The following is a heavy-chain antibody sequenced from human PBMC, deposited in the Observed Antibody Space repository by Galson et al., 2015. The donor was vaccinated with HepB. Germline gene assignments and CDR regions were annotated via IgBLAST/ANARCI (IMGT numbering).Heavy chain of an antibody. Sequence: SLRLSCAASGFTFSSYAMSWVRQAPGKGLEWVSAISGSAHSTYYADSVKGRFTISRDNSKNTLYLQMSSLRAEDTAVYYCATSLGQWLPYPGGYWGQGTLVTVSS. V-gene: IGHV3-23*01. D-gene: IGHD6-19*01. CDR1: GFTFSSYA. J-gene: IGHJ4*02. CDR3: ATSLGQWLPYPGGY. CDR2: ISGSAHST.